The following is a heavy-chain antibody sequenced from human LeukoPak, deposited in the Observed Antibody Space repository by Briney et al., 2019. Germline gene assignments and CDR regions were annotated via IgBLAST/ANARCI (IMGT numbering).Heavy chain of an antibody. V-gene: IGHV3-21*01. CDR1: GFTFSSYS. D-gene: IGHD3-10*02. J-gene: IGHJ6*04. CDR2: ISTSSSYI. Sequence: GGSLRLSCAASGFTFSSYSLNWVRQAPGKGLEWVSSISTSSSYIHYADSVKGRFTISRDNAKNSLYLQMNSLRAEDTAVYYCAELGITMIGGVWGKGTTVTISS. CDR3: AELGITMIGGV.